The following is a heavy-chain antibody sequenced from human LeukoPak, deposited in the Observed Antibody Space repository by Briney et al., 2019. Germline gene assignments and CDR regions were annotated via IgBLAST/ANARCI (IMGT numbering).Heavy chain of an antibody. D-gene: IGHD3-22*01. J-gene: IGHJ4*02. Sequence: ASVKVSCKASVYTFTSYGISWVRQAPGQGLEWMGWISAYNGNTNYAQKLQGRVTMTTDTSTSTAYMELRSLRSDDTAVYYCARDSYDSSGYYTGVYWGQGTLVTVSS. CDR2: ISAYNGNT. CDR3: ARDSYDSSGYYTGVY. V-gene: IGHV1-18*01. CDR1: VYTFTSYG.